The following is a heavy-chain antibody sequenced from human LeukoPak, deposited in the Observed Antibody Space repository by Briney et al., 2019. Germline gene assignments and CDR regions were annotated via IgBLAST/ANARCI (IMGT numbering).Heavy chain of an antibody. CDR3: ARDPAPQGWFDS. J-gene: IGHJ5*01. CDR1: GFTLSTYW. V-gene: IGHV3-74*01. Sequence: GGSLRLSCAASGFTLSTYWMHWVRHAPGKGLVWVSRINSDGSSTTYADSVKGRFTISRDNAKNILYLQMNSLRAEDTAVYHCARDPAPQGWFDSWGQGTLVTVSS. CDR2: INSDGSST.